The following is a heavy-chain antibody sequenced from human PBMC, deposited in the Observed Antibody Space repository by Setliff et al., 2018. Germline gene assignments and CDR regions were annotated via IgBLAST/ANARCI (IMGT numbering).Heavy chain of an antibody. J-gene: IGHJ4*02. CDR1: GFTFSSYG. V-gene: IGHV3-30*02. Sequence: GGSLRLSCAASGFTFSSYGMHWVRQAPGKGLEWVAFIRYDGSNKYYADSVKGRFTISRDNSKNTLYLQMNSLRAEDTAVYYCAKGGQSKPRRVSSSSTPFDYWGQGTLVTVSS. D-gene: IGHD6-6*01. CDR2: IRYDGSNK. CDR3: AKGGQSKPRRVSSSSTPFDY.